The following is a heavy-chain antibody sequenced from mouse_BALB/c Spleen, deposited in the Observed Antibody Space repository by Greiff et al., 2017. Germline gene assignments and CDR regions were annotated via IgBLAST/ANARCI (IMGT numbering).Heavy chain of an antibody. J-gene: IGHJ2*01. CDR3: ARDGSSSY. D-gene: IGHD1-1*01. V-gene: IGHV1S81*02. Sequence: QVQLQQPGAELVKPGASVKLSCKASGYTFTSYWMHWVKQRPGQGLEWIGEINPSNGRTNYNEKFKSKATLTVEKSSSTAYMQLSSLTSEDSAVYYCARDGSSSYWGPGTTLTVSS. CDR2: INPSNGRT. CDR1: GYTFTSYW.